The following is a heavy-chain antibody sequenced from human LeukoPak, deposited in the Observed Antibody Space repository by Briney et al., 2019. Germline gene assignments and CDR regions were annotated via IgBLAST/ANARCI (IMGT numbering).Heavy chain of an antibody. J-gene: IGHJ4*02. CDR1: GFTFSSYA. Sequence: GGSLRLSCAVSGFTFSSYAMSWVRQAPGKGLVWVSRIKSDGSSTIYADSVKGRFTISRDNAKNTLSLQMNSLRAEDTAVYYCARVWCSSTSCYTSPLDYWGQGTLVTVSP. D-gene: IGHD2-2*02. V-gene: IGHV3-74*01. CDR3: ARVWCSSTSCYTSPLDY. CDR2: IKSDGSST.